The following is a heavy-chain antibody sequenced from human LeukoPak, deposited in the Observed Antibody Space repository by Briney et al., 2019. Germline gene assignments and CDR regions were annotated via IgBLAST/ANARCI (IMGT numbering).Heavy chain of an antibody. CDR1: GGSISSSSYY. D-gene: IGHD6-19*01. J-gene: IGHJ4*02. CDR2: IYYSGST. V-gene: IGHV4-39*01. Sequence: SETLSLTGTVSGGSISSSSYYWGWIRQPPGQGLEWIGSIYYSGSTYYNPSLKSRVTISVDTSKNQFSLKLSSVTAADTAVYYCARHIGGWLYYFDYWGQGTLVTVSS. CDR3: ARHIGGWLYYFDY.